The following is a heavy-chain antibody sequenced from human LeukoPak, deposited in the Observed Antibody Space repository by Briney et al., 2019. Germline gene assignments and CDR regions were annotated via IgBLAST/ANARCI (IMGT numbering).Heavy chain of an antibody. CDR2: INPNSGGT. CDR1: GYTFTGYY. Sequence: ASVKVSCEASGYTFTGYYMHWVRQAPGQGLEWMGWINPNSGGTNYAQKFQGRVTMTRDTSISTAYMELSRLRSDDTAVYYCATIDGHYDSSGYWGQGTLVIVSS. J-gene: IGHJ4*02. D-gene: IGHD3-22*01. CDR3: ATIDGHYDSSGY. V-gene: IGHV1-2*02.